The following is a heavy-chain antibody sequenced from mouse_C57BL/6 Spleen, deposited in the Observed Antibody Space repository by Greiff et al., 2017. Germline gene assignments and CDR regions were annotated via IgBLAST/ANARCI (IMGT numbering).Heavy chain of an antibody. CDR3: LANWDAEGY. J-gene: IGHJ2*01. V-gene: IGHV1-15*01. Sequence: VKLVESGAELVRPGASVTLSCKASGYTFTDYEMHWVKQTPVHGLEWIGAIDPETGGTAYNQKFKGKAILTADKSSSTAYMELRSLTSEDSAVYYCLANWDAEGYWGQGTTLTVSS. CDR1: GYTFTDYE. CDR2: IDPETGGT. D-gene: IGHD4-1*01.